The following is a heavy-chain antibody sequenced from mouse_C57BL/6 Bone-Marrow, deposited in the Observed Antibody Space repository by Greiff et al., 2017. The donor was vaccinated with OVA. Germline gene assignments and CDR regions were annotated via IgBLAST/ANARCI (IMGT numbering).Heavy chain of an antibody. Sequence: VQLQQSGPELVKPGASVKISCKASGYTFTDYYMNWVKQSHGKSLEWIGDINPNNGGTSYNQKFKGKATLNVDKSSSTAYMELRSLTSEDSAVYYCARPLDYYGSSYWYFDVWGTGTTVTVSS. CDR2: INPNNGGT. D-gene: IGHD1-1*01. J-gene: IGHJ1*03. CDR1: GYTFTDYY. CDR3: ARPLDYYGSSYWYFDV. V-gene: IGHV1-26*01.